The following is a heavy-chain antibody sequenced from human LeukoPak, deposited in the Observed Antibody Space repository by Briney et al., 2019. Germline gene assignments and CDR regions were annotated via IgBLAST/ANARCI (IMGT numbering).Heavy chain of an antibody. CDR2: IRHDGSYK. CDR3: AKGNVYGGNEGQLVWH. J-gene: IGHJ4*02. D-gene: IGHD4-23*01. Sequence: GGSLRLSCAASKFTFSSYGMRWVRQAPGKGLEWVAFIRHDGSYKYYADSVKGRFTISRDNSKNTLYLQMNSLRAEDTAIYYCAKGNVYGGNEGQLVWHWGQGTLVTVSS. V-gene: IGHV3-30*02. CDR1: KFTFSSYG.